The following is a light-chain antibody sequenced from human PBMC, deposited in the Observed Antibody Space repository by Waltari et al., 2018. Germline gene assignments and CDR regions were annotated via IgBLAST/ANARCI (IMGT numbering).Light chain of an antibody. J-gene: IGKJ1*01. V-gene: IGKV3-20*01. CDR2: GAS. CDR3: QMYVRLPVT. Sequence: EIVLTQSPGTLSLSPGERAILSCRASQSVSRVLAWYQQRPGQAPRLLIYGASNRATGIPDRFSGSGSGTDFNLTISRLEPEDFAMYYCQMYVRLPVTFGQGTKVEIK. CDR1: QSVSRV.